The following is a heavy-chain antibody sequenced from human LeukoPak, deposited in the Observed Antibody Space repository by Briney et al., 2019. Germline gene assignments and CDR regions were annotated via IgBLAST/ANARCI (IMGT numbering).Heavy chain of an antibody. CDR2: MNPNSGNT. V-gene: IGHV1-8*01. J-gene: IGHJ4*02. D-gene: IGHD6-19*01. Sequence: GASVKVSCKASGYTFTSYDINWVRQATGQGLEWMGWMNPNSGNTGYAQKFQGRVTMTRDTSISTAYMELSRLRSDDTAVYYCAREYSSGWPSDYWGQGTLVTVSS. CDR3: AREYSSGWPSDY. CDR1: GYTFTSYD.